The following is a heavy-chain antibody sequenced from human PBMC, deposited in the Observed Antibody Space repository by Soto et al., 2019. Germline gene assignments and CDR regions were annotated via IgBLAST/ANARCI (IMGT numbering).Heavy chain of an antibody. CDR2: IKSKTDGGTT. CDR1: GFTFSNAW. V-gene: IGHV3-15*01. Sequence: GGSLRLSCAASGFTFSNAWMSWVRQAPGKGLEWVGRIKSKTDGGTTDYAAPVKGRFTISRDDSKNTLYLQMNSLKTEDTAVYYCTIDFPTNVVLRYFDWLEYWGQGTLVTVSS. J-gene: IGHJ4*02. CDR3: TIDFPTNVVLRYFDWLEY. D-gene: IGHD3-9*01.